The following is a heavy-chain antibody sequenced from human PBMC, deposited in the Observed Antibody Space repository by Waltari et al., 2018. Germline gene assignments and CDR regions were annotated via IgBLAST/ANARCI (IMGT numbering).Heavy chain of an antibody. V-gene: IGHV4-38-2*01. J-gene: IGHJ1*01. D-gene: IGHD2-15*01. CDR3: ARLSLGYCRGASALCYKNDA. Sequence: QVELQESGPGLVKPSETLSLTCAVSCYSITGGYYWGWVRQPPGKGLEWIGNIYHDGTTYDSPSLKSRVIITLDTSENRFSLKLTSVTAADTAVYYCARLSLGYCRGASALCYKNDAWGQGTLVTVSS. CDR1: CYSITGGYY. CDR2: IYHDGTT.